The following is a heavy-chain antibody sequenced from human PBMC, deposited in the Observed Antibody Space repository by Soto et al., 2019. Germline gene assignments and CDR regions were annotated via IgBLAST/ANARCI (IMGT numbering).Heavy chain of an antibody. V-gene: IGHV3-74*01. CDR3: ARGGVEPFDY. Sequence: GGSLRLCCAASGFTCRNYGMHWVRQAPGKGLVWVSRISDYGRVNYADSVEGRFTISRDDAKSELYLQMSSLRLEDTAVYYCARGGVEPFDYWGQGALVTVSS. J-gene: IGHJ4*02. D-gene: IGHD3-3*01. CDR1: GFTCRNYG. CDR2: ISDYGRV.